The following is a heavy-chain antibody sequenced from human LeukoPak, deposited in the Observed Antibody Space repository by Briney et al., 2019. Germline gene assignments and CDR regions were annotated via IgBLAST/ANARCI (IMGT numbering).Heavy chain of an antibody. CDR1: GFTFNSYG. CDR2: IWYDGSNK. CDR3: ARDLAYYDSSGYYYDGAFDI. V-gene: IGHV3-33*01. J-gene: IGHJ3*02. D-gene: IGHD3-22*01. Sequence: GGSLRLSCAASGFTFNSYGMHWVRQAPGKGLEWVAVIWYDGSNKYYADSVKGRFTISRDNSKNTLYLQMNSLRAEDTAVYYCARDLAYYDSSGYYYDGAFDIWGQGTMVTVSS.